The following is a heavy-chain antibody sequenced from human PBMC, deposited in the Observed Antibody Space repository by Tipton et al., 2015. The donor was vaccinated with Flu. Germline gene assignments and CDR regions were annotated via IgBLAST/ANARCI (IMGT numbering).Heavy chain of an antibody. D-gene: IGHD6-19*01. J-gene: IGHJ4*02. CDR1: GGSISSGSYY. CDR2: IYTSGST. Sequence: TLSLTCNVSGGSISSGSYYWSWIRQPAGKGLEWIGRIYTSGSTNYNPSLKSRVTISVDTSKNQFSLKLSSVTAADTAVYYCARAAAVAPDYWGQGMLVTVSS. V-gene: IGHV4-61*02. CDR3: ARAAAVAPDY.